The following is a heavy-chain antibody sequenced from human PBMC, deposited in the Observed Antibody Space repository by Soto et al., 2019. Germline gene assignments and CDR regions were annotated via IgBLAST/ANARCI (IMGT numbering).Heavy chain of an antibody. J-gene: IGHJ5*02. V-gene: IGHV1-18*04. D-gene: IGHD6-19*01. Sequence: GASVKVSCKASGYTFTSHGINWVRQAPGQGLELLGWISAYNGDTKYVQKFHGRVTMTTDASSSTAYMELKSLSSDATAVYFCARDASNTSGNRMWFGPRGQGTLVTAS. CDR1: GYTFTSHG. CDR3: ARDASNTSGNRMWFGP. CDR2: ISAYNGDT.